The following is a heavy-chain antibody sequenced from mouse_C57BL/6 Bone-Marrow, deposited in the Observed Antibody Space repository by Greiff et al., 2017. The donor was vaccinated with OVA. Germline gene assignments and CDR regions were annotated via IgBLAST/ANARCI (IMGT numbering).Heavy chain of an antibody. J-gene: IGHJ2*01. D-gene: IGHD1-1*01. CDR2: IHPNSGST. CDR3: VCAPLLAY. V-gene: IGHV1-64*01. Sequence: VQLKQPGAELVKPGASVKLSCKASGYTFTSYWMHWVKQRPGQGLEWIGMIHPNSGSTNYNEKFKSKATLTVDKSSSTAYMQLSSLTSEDSAVYYCVCAPLLAYWGQGTTLTVSS. CDR1: GYTFTSYW.